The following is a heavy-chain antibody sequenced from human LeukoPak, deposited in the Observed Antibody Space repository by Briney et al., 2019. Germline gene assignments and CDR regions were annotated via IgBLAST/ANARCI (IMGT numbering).Heavy chain of an antibody. J-gene: IGHJ4*02. CDR3: ARFSPRAMGNYFDF. CDR1: GGSMSNYY. CDR2: IYYSGST. Sequence: PSETLSLTCTVSGGSMSNYYWSWIRQPPGKGLEWIGYIYYSGSTNYNPSLESRVTISIDTSKNQFSLKLSSVTAADTAVYYCARFSPRAMGNYFDFWGQGTLVTVSS. D-gene: IGHD7-27*01. V-gene: IGHV4-59*08.